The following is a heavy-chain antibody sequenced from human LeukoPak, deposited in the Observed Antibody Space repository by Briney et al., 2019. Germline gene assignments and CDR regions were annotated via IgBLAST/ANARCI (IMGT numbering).Heavy chain of an antibody. J-gene: IGHJ6*03. Sequence: PGGSLRLSCAASGFTFSSYEMNWVRQAPGKGLEWVSYISSSGSTIYYADSVKGRFTISRDNTKNSLYLQMNSLRAEDTAVYYCARELIVATIKGDYYYMDVWGKGTTVTISS. V-gene: IGHV3-48*03. CDR2: ISSSGSTI. CDR3: ARELIVATIKGDYYYMDV. CDR1: GFTFSSYE. D-gene: IGHD5-12*01.